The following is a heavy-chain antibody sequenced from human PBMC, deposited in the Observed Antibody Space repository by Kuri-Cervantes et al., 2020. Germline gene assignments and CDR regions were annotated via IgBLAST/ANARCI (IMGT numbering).Heavy chain of an antibody. CDR2: INPSGGST. Sequence: ASVKVSCKASGYTFTSYYMHWVRQAPGQGLEWMGIINPSGGSTSYAQKFQGRVTMTRDTSTSTVYMDLRSLRSDDTAVYYCARFIRGGYQPHSDYWGQGTLVTVSS. CDR1: GYTFTSYY. D-gene: IGHD5-12*01. V-gene: IGHV1-46*01. CDR3: ARFIRGGYQPHSDY. J-gene: IGHJ4*02.